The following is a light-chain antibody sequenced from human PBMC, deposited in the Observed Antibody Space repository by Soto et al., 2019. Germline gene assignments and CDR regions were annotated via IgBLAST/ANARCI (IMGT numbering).Light chain of an antibody. Sequence: AIQLTQSPSSLSASAGDRVTITCRASQGISNTLAWYQQKPGKPPKLLMYDASTLESGVPSRFSGSGSGTDFTLTISSLQPEDFATYYCQQFNSYPYTFGQGTKLEIK. CDR2: DAS. V-gene: IGKV1-13*02. J-gene: IGKJ2*01. CDR3: QQFNSYPYT. CDR1: QGISNT.